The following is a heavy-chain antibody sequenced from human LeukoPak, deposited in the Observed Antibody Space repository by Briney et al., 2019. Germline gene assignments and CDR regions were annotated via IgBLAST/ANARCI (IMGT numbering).Heavy chain of an antibody. CDR3: AKDRATPNIDS. CDR1: GFTFSTPG. CDR2: ISYDGSDK. V-gene: IGHV3-30*18. D-gene: IGHD2-15*01. Sequence: GGSLRLSCAASGFTFSTPGMHWVRQAPGKGLEWVAVISYDGSDKYYADSVKGRFTISRDNSKNTLYLQMNSLRPDDTAVYYCAKDRATPNIDSWGQGTLVTVSS. J-gene: IGHJ4*02.